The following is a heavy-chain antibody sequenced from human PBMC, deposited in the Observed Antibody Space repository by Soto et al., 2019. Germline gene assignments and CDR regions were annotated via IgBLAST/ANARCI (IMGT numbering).Heavy chain of an antibody. CDR1: GWSFSAYC. CDR2: VNPTGTT. CDR3: ARSREQWLVDAFDI. Sequence: SETLCLTCAVTGWSFSAYCWSWFRQSPGKELEWIGEVNPTGTTKYNPSLKSRVTMSLDTSKNQFSLNLNSVTAADTALYYCARSREQWLVDAFDIWGQGTMVT. J-gene: IGHJ3*02. D-gene: IGHD6-19*01. V-gene: IGHV4-34*01.